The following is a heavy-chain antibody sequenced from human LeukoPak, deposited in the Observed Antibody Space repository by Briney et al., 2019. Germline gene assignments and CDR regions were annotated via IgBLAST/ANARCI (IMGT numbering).Heavy chain of an antibody. V-gene: IGHV4-59*01. CDR3: AKGRYSYEY. CDR1: GGSISNYY. Sequence: SETLSLTCTVSGGSISNYYWSWIRQPPGKGLEWIGNIYYSGSTSYNPSLKSRVTISVDTSKNQFSLKLSSVTAADTAVYYCAKGRYSYEYWGQGTLVTVSS. CDR2: IYYSGST. D-gene: IGHD5-18*01. J-gene: IGHJ4*02.